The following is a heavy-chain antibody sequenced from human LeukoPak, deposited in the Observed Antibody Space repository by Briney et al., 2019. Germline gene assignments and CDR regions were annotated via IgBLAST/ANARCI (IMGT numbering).Heavy chain of an antibody. CDR1: GITFSSYA. D-gene: IGHD3-16*01. J-gene: IGHJ4*02. CDR3: AKVTGGDMITYGGLDY. V-gene: IGHV3-23*01. Sequence: GGPLRLSCVASGITFSSYAMSWVRQAPGKELEWVSAISGNGDITYYTDSVKGRFTISRDNSKNTLYLQMNGLRAEDTAVYYCAKVTGGDMITYGGLDYWGQGTLVTVSS. CDR2: ISGNGDIT.